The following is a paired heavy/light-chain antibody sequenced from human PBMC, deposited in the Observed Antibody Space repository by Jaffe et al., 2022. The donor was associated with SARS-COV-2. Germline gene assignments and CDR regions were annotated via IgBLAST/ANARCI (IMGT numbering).Light chain of an antibody. Sequence: DIVMTQSPDSLAVSLGERATINCKSSQSVFYSSNNKNYLAWYQHKPGQPPKLLIYWASIRESGVPDRFSGSGSGTDFTLTISSLQAEDVAVYYCQQCYSDPLTFGGGTKVEI. CDR2: WAS. CDR3: QQCYSDPLT. J-gene: IGKJ4*01. CDR1: QSVFYSSNNKNY. V-gene: IGKV4-1*01.
Heavy chain of an antibody. Sequence: EVQLMESGGGLVQPGGSLRLSCAASGFTLSSYWVHWVRQVPGKGLVWVSRISTDGSFIRYADSVKGRFTISRDNAKNTVYLQMNSLTAEDTAVYYCARDPGDGAYVDHWGQGTLVTVS. V-gene: IGHV3-74*01. D-gene: IGHD7-27*01. J-gene: IGHJ4*02. CDR1: GFTLSSYW. CDR3: ARDPGDGAYVDH. CDR2: ISTDGSFI.